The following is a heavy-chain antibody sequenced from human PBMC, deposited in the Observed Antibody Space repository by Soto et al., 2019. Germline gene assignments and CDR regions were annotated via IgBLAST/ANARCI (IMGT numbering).Heavy chain of an antibody. V-gene: IGHV3-23*01. J-gene: IGHJ6*02. CDR3: AKSVTQWRYGMDV. CDR2: ILGSGDGST. CDR1: GFTFSTYA. D-gene: IGHD2-8*01. Sequence: EVQMLESGGGLVRPGGSLRLSCVASGFTFSTYAMTWVRQAPGKGPEWVSGILGSGDGSTYYADSVKGRFTISRDNSKNTLYLQMNSLRAEDTAVYYCAKSVTQWRYGMDVWGQGPTVIVSS.